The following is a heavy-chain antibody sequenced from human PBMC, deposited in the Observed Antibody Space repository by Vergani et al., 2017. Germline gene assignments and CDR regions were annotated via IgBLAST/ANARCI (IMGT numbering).Heavy chain of an antibody. CDR3: ATGGYYGYGMDV. Sequence: EVQLVQSGAEEKKPGESLKISCKGSGYRFTSSWIVWVRQLPGKGLEWMGIIYPGDSETRYCPSFQGQVIISADKSISTASLQWRSRKASDSALYYCATGGYYGYGMDVWGQGTTVTVSS. CDR1: GYRFTSSW. V-gene: IGHV5-51*01. D-gene: IGHD3-16*01. CDR2: IYPGDSET. J-gene: IGHJ6*02.